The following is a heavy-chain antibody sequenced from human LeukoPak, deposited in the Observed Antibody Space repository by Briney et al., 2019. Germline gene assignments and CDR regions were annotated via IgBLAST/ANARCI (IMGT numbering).Heavy chain of an antibody. Sequence: PGGSLRLSCAASGFTFSRYWMSWVRQAPGKGLEWVANIKQDGSEKYYVDSVKGRFTISRDNAKNSLYLQMNSLRAEDTAVYYCVRIDSNPVYDILTGYYRYWGQGTLVTVSS. CDR2: IKQDGSEK. D-gene: IGHD3-9*01. V-gene: IGHV3-7*01. CDR1: GFTFSRYW. J-gene: IGHJ4*02. CDR3: VRIDSNPVYDILTGYYRY.